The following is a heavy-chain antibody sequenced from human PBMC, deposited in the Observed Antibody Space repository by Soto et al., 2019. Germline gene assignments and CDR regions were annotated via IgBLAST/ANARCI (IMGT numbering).Heavy chain of an antibody. D-gene: IGHD2-15*01. CDR1: GGSISSSSYY. CDR2: IYYSGST. Sequence: SETLSLTCTVSGGSISSSSYYWGWIRQPPGKGLEWIGSIYYSGSTYYNPSLKSRVTISVDTSKNQFSLKLSSVTAADTAVYYCARRRYCSGGSCPSAVFDYWGQGTLVTVSS. J-gene: IGHJ4*02. V-gene: IGHV4-39*01. CDR3: ARRRYCSGGSCPSAVFDY.